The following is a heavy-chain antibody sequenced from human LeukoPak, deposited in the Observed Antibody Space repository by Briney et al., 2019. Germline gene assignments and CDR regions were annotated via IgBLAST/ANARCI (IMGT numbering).Heavy chain of an antibody. D-gene: IGHD6-19*01. CDR3: AKDSPVAGDY. V-gene: IGHV3-30*02. Sequence: GGSLRLSCAASGFTFGSYGMHWVRQAPGKGLEWVAFIRYDGSNKYYVDSVKGRFTISRDNSKNTLYLQMNSLRAEDSAVYYCAKDSPVAGDYWGQGTLVTVSS. CDR2: IRYDGSNK. CDR1: GFTFGSYG. J-gene: IGHJ4*02.